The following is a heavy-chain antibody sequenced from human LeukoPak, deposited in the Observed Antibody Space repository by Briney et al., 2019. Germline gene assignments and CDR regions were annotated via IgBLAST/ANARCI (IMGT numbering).Heavy chain of an antibody. D-gene: IGHD2-15*01. J-gene: IGHJ5*02. CDR1: GYSISSGYY. CDR3: ASVVVVAATYNWFDP. Sequence: SETLSLTCTVSGYSISSGYYWGWIRQPPGKGLEWIGSIYHSGRTFYNPSLKSRVTISVDTSKNQFSLKLTSVTAADTAVYYCASVVVVAATYNWFDPWGQGTLVTVSS. V-gene: IGHV4-38-2*02. CDR2: IYHSGRT.